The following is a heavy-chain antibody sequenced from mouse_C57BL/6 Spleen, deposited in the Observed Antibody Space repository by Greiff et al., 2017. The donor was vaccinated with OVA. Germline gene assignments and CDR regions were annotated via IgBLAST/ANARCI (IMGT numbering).Heavy chain of an antibody. CDR2: INPNNGGT. CDR3: ARGRLRERYFDY. Sequence: EVQLQQSGPELVKPGASVKISCKASGYTFTDYYMNWVKQSHGKSLEWIGDINPNNGGTSYNQKFKGKATLTVDKSSSTAYMELRSLTSEDSAVYYCARGRLRERYFDYWGQGTTLTVSS. J-gene: IGHJ2*01. V-gene: IGHV1-26*01. CDR1: GYTFTDYY. D-gene: IGHD1-1*01.